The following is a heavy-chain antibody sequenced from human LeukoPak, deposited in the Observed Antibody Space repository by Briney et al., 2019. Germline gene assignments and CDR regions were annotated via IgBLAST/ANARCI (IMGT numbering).Heavy chain of an antibody. CDR2: IYYSGST. J-gene: IGHJ4*02. Sequence: PSETLSLTCTVSGGSISSSSYYWGWIRQPPGKGLEWIGSIYYSGSTYHNPSLKSRVTISVDTSKNQFSLKLSSVTAADTAVYYCARLGDLRLGELSLNYWGQGTLVTVSS. V-gene: IGHV4-39*01. D-gene: IGHD3-16*02. CDR3: ARLGDLRLGELSLNY. CDR1: GGSISSSSYY.